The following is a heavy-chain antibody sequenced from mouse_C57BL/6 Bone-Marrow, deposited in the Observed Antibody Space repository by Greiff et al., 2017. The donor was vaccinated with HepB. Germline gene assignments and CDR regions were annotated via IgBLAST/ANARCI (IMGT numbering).Heavy chain of an antibody. J-gene: IGHJ1*03. V-gene: IGHV1-15*01. Sequence: VQLQQSGAEMVRPGASVTLSCKASGYTFTDYEMHWVKQTPVHGLEWIGAIDPETGGTAYNQKFKGKAILTADKSSSTAYMELRSLTSEDSAVYYCLYISSYGYFDVWLTGTTVTVSS. CDR3: LYISSYGYFDV. CDR2: IDPETGGT. CDR1: GYTFTDYE. D-gene: IGHD1-1*01.